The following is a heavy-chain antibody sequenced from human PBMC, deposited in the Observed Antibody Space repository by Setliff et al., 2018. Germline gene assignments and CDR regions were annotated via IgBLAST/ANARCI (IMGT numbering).Heavy chain of an antibody. D-gene: IGHD3-3*01. J-gene: IGHJ4*02. Sequence: TLSLTCSVYGVSFSDYYWGWVRQSPGKGLDWIGEINHSGTTNYDPSLEGRISISVDTSKRQFSLKLTSVTAADMAVYYCRFWSGYYKNDYWAQGTLVTVSS. CDR3: RFWSGYYKNDY. CDR2: INHSGTT. CDR1: GVSFSDYY. V-gene: IGHV4-34*01.